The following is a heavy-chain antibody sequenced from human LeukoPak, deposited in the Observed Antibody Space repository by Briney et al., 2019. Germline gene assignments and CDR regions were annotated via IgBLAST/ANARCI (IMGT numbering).Heavy chain of an antibody. CDR2: ISGSGGST. J-gene: IGHJ3*02. CDR1: GFTCSSYG. CDR3: AAGVVVINAFDI. V-gene: IGHV3-23*01. Sequence: GGSLRLSCAASGFTCSSYGMHWVRQAPGKGLEWVSVISGSGGSTYYADSVKGRFTISRDNSKNTLYLQMNSLRAEDTAVYYCAAGVVVINAFDIWGQGTMVTVSS. D-gene: IGHD3-22*01.